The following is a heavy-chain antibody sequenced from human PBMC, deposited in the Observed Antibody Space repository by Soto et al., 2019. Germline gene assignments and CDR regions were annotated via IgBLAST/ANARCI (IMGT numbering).Heavy chain of an antibody. J-gene: IGHJ6*02. D-gene: IGHD2-2*01. V-gene: IGHV1-69*01. Sequence: QVQLVQSGAEVKKPGSSVKVSCKASGGTFSSYAISWVRQAPGQGLEWMGGIIPIFGTANYAQKFQGRVTITADESTSTAYMELSRLRSEDTAVYYCARADCSSTSCPGYGMDVWGQGTTVTVSS. CDR3: ARADCSSTSCPGYGMDV. CDR1: GGTFSSYA. CDR2: IIPIFGTA.